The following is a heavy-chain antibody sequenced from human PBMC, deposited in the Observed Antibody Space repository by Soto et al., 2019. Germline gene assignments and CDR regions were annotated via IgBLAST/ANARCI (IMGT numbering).Heavy chain of an antibody. CDR3: AKSSARRGYSSSYFDY. V-gene: IGHV3-23*01. Sequence: GGSLRLSCAASGFTFSSYAMSWVRQAPGKGLEWVSAISGSGGSTYYADSVKGRFTISRDNSKNTLYLQMNSLRAEDTAVYYCAKSSARRGYSSSYFDYWGQGTLVTVSS. CDR1: GFTFSSYA. D-gene: IGHD5-18*01. CDR2: ISGSGGST. J-gene: IGHJ4*02.